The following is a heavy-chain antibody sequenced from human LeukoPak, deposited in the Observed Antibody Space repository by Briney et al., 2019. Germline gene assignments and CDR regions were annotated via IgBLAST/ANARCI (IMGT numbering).Heavy chain of an antibody. CDR1: GYTFTSYG. V-gene: IGHV1-18*01. CDR3: ARVAIVVVITDYFDY. D-gene: IGHD3-22*01. J-gene: IGHJ4*02. CDR2: ISAYNGNT. Sequence: ASVKVSCKASGYTFTSYGISWVRQAPGQGLEWMGWISAYNGNTNYAQKLQGRVTMTTDTSTSTAYMELRSLRSDDTAVYYCARVAIVVVITDYFDYWGQGTLVTVSS.